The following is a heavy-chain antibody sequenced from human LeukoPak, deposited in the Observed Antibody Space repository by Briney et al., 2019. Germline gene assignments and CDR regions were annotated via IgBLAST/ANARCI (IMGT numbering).Heavy chain of an antibody. J-gene: IGHJ3*02. Sequence: PGGSLRLSCAASGFTFSSYAMHWVRQAPGKGLEWVAVISYDGSNKYYADSVKGRFTISRDNAKSTLYLQMNSLRAEDTAVYYCARDKDTAPHFDAFDIWGQGTLVTVSS. CDR3: ARDKDTAPHFDAFDI. CDR2: ISYDGSNK. V-gene: IGHV3-30-3*01. D-gene: IGHD5-18*01. CDR1: GFTFSSYA.